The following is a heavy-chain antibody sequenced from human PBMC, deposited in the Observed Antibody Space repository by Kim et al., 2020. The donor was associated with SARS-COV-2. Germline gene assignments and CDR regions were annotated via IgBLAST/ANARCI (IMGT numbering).Heavy chain of an antibody. CDR3: ARGRVSSGSVVVITLPDY. Sequence: SETLSLTCAVYGGSFSGYYWSWIRQPPGKGLEWIGEINHSGSTNYNPSLKSRVTISVDTSKNQFSLKLSSVTAADTAVYYCARGRVSSGSVVVITLPDYWGQGPLVTVSS. V-gene: IGHV4-34*01. J-gene: IGHJ4*02. CDR2: INHSGST. D-gene: IGHD3-22*01. CDR1: GGSFSGYY.